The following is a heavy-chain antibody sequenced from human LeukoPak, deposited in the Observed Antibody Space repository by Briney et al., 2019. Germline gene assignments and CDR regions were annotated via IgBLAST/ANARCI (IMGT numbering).Heavy chain of an antibody. J-gene: IGHJ4*02. V-gene: IGHV3-21*01. Sequence: GGSLRLSCAASGFTFSSYSMNWVRQAPGKGLEWVSSISSSSSYIYYADSVKGRFTISRDNAKNSLYLQMNSLRAEDTAVYYCASEVDYDFWSGYYPRGSYFDYWGQGTLVTVSS. D-gene: IGHD3-3*01. CDR2: ISSSSSYI. CDR3: ASEVDYDFWSGYYPRGSYFDY. CDR1: GFTFSSYS.